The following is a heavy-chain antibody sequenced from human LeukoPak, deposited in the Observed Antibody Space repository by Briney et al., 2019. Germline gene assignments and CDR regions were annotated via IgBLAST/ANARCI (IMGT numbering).Heavy chain of an antibody. D-gene: IGHD2-8*01. V-gene: IGHV4-59*11. CDR1: GGSINSHY. CDR3: ASSGQCTNGLCRDVGYMDV. J-gene: IGHJ6*03. CDR2: ISYSGNT. Sequence: SETLPLTCTVSGGSINSHYWSWVRQPPGKGLVWIGYISYSGNTNYNPSLKSRVTISMHTSKNQLSLKLNSATAADTAVYYCASSGQCTNGLCRDVGYMDVWGKGTTVTVSS.